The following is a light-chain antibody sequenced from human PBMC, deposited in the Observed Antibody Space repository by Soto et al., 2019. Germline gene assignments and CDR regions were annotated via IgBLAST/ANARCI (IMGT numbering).Light chain of an antibody. Sequence: SQSISSWLAWYQQKPGKAPKLLIYKASNLGSGVPSRFSGSGSGTEFTLTISSLQPDDFATYYCQQYNSYPYTFGQGTKVDIK. CDR2: KAS. CDR3: QQYNSYPYT. V-gene: IGKV1-5*03. J-gene: IGKJ2*01. CDR1: QSISSW.